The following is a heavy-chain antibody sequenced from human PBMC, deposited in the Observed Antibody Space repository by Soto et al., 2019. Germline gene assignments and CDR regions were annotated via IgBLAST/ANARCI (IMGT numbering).Heavy chain of an antibody. CDR3: VKGGFGELLDYYYYGMDV. V-gene: IGHV3-64D*08. J-gene: IGHJ6*02. D-gene: IGHD3-10*01. Sequence: GGSLRLSCSASGFTISSYAMHWVRQAPGKGLEYVSAISSNGGSTYYADSVKGRFTISRDNSKNTLYLQMSSLRAEDTAVYYFVKGGFGELLDYYYYGMDVWGQGTTVTVSS. CDR2: ISSNGGST. CDR1: GFTISSYA.